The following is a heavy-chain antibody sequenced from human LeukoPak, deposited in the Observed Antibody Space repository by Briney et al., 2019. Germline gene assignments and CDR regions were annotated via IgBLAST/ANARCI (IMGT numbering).Heavy chain of an antibody. J-gene: IGHJ6*02. Sequence: GGSLRLSCAVSGFIFSSFAMNWVRQAPGKGLEWVSSISSSSSYIYYADSVKGRFTISRDNAKNSLYLQMNSLRAEDTAVYYCARDQGGTDGYYYGMDVWGQGTTVTVSS. CDR2: ISSSSSYI. CDR1: GFIFSSFA. D-gene: IGHD2-15*01. CDR3: ARDQGGTDGYYYGMDV. V-gene: IGHV3-21*01.